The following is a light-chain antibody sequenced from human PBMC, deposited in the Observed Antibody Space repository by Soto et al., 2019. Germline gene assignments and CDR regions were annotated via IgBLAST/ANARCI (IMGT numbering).Light chain of an antibody. J-gene: IGKJ3*01. CDR3: QQYNNWLFT. CDR1: QSVSSN. Sequence: EIVMTQSPATLSVSPGERATLSCRASQSVSSNLAWYQQKPGQAPRLLIYDASARATGIPARFSGSGSGTEFTLTISSLQSEDFAVYYCQQYNNWLFTFGPGTKLEIK. V-gene: IGKV3-15*01. CDR2: DAS.